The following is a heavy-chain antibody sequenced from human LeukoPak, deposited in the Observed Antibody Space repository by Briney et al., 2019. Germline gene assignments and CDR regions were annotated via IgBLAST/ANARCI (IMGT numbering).Heavy chain of an antibody. CDR2: ISAYNGNT. CDR3: ARDLQYYYGSGSYYGGFDY. CDR1: GYTFSSYG. J-gene: IGHJ4*02. V-gene: IGHV1-18*01. D-gene: IGHD3-10*01. Sequence: ASVKVSCKASGYTFSSYGISWVRQAPGQGLEWMGWISAYNGNTNYAQKLQGRVTMTTDTSTSTAYMELRSLRSDDTAVYYCARDLQYYYGSGSYYGGFDYWGQGTLVTVSS.